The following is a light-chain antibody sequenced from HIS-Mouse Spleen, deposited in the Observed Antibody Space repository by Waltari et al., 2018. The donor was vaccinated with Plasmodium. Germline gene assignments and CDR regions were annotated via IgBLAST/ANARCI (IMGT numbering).Light chain of an antibody. CDR3: QQYYSTPWT. J-gene: IGKJ1*01. CDR2: WAS. V-gene: IGKV4-1*01. Sequence: DIVMTQSPDSLAVSLDERATINCKSSQSVLYRSNNKNYLAWYQQKPGQPPKLLIYWASTRESGVPDRFSGSGSGTDFTLTISSLQAEDVAVYYCQQYYSTPWTFGQGTKVEIK. CDR1: QSVLYRSNNKNY.